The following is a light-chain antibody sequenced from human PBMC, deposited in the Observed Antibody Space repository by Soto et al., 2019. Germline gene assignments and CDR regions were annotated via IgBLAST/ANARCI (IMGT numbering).Light chain of an antibody. CDR2: DAS. CDR3: QQRSNWPPRT. Sequence: EIVLTQSPATLSLSPGERATLSCRASQSVSTYLAWYHQKPGQAPRLLIYDASNRATGIPGRFSGSGSGTDFTLTISSLEPEDFAVYYCQQRSNWPPRTFGQGTKLEIK. V-gene: IGKV3-11*01. CDR1: QSVSTY. J-gene: IGKJ2*01.